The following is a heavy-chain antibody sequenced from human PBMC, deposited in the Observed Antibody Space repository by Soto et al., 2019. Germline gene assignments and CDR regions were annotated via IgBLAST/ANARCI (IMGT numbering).Heavy chain of an antibody. D-gene: IGHD3-22*01. CDR3: AGRPSYYYDSSGYLPYFDY. CDR2: IYYSGST. CDR1: GGSISSYY. Sequence: PSETLSLTCTVSGGSISSYYWSWIRQPPGKGLEWIGYIYYSGSTNYNPSLKSRVTISVDTSKNQFSLKLSSVTAADTAVYYCAGRPSYYYDSSGYLPYFDYWGQGTLVTVSS. J-gene: IGHJ4*02. V-gene: IGHV4-59*01.